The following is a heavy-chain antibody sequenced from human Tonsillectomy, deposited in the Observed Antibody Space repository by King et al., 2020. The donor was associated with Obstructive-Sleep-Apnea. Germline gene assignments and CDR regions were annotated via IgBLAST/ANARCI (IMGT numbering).Heavy chain of an antibody. CDR2: IYYSGST. D-gene: IGHD2-2*01. Sequence: QLQESGPGLVKPSETLSLTCTVSGGSIGSYYWSWIRQPPGKGLEWIGYIYYSGSTNYNPSLKSRVTISVDTSKNQFSLKLSSVTAADTAVYYCARLKRYCSSTSCSWYFDLWGRGTLVTVSS. CDR1: GGSIGSYY. V-gene: IGHV4-59*08. J-gene: IGHJ2*01. CDR3: ARLKRYCSSTSCSWYFDL.